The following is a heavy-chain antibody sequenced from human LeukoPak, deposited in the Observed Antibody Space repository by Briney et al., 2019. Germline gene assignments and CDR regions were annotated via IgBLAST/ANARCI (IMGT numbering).Heavy chain of an antibody. J-gene: IGHJ3*02. CDR1: GFTFSSYA. D-gene: IGHD6-19*01. CDR3: ARAGEYSSGPVQANCAFDI. V-gene: IGHV3-64*01. CDR2: ISSNGGST. Sequence: GGSLRLSCAASGFTFSSYAMHWVRQAPGKGLEYVSAISSNGGSTYYANSVKGRFTISRDNSKNTLYLQMDSLRAEDMAVYYCARAGEYSSGPVQANCAFDIWGQGTMVTVSS.